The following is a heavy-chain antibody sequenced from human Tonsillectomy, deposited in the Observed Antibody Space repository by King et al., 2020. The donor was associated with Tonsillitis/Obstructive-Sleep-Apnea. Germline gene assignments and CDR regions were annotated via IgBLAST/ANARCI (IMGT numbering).Heavy chain of an antibody. CDR3: ARGEYDDYFDY. Sequence: QLVQSGAEVKKPGASVKVSCKASGYIFTDYAIHWVRQAPGQSLEWRGWINAGKGNTKYSQKFKDRVTITRDTSASTAYMELSSLTSEDTSMYYCARGEYDDYFDYWGQGTLVTVSS. CDR1: GYIFTDYA. J-gene: IGHJ4*02. D-gene: IGHD3-3*01. CDR2: INAGKGNT. V-gene: IGHV1-3*01.